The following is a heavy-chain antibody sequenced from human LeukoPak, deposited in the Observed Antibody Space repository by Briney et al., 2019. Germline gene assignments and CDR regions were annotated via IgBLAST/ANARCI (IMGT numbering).Heavy chain of an antibody. CDR3: ARRTAGDEKDY. D-gene: IGHD3-10*01. CDR1: GGSISSNSYY. CDR2: IYHSGST. J-gene: IGHJ4*02. Sequence: SETLSLTCTVSGGSISSNSYYWGWIRQPPGKGLEWIGSIYHSGSTYYNPSLKSRVTISVDTSKNQFSLKLSSATAADTAVYYCARRTAGDEKDYWGQGTLVTVSS. V-gene: IGHV4-39*01.